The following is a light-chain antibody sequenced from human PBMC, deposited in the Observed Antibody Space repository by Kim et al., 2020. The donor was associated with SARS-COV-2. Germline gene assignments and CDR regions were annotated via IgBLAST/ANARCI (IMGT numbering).Light chain of an antibody. CDR3: QSYDSSNWV. V-gene: IGLV6-57*01. CDR2: EDN. J-gene: IGLJ3*02. CDR1: SGSIASNY. Sequence: NFMLTQPHSVSESPGMTVTISCTRSSGSIASNYVQWYQQRPGSSPTTVIYEDNQRPSGVPDRFSGSIDSSSNSASLTISGLKTEDEADYYCQSYDSSNWVFGGGTQLTVL.